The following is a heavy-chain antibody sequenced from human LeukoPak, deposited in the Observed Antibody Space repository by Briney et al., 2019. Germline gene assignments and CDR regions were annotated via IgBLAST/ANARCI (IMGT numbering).Heavy chain of an antibody. CDR1: GFTFSSFG. Sequence: GGSLRLSCAASGFTFSSFGMNWVRQAPGKGLVWVSRIDSDGRSTTYADSVKGRFTISRDNAKNTLYLQMNSLRAEDTAVYYCVRDGVSTIPLDYWGQGSLVTVSS. CDR2: IDSDGRST. J-gene: IGHJ4*02. V-gene: IGHV3-74*03. D-gene: IGHD2-21*01. CDR3: VRDGVSTIPLDY.